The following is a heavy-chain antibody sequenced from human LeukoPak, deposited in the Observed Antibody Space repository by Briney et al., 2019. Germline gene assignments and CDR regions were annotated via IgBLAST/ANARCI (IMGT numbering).Heavy chain of an antibody. CDR2: INSSSGST. J-gene: IGHJ4*02. V-gene: IGHV1-46*01. Sequence: ASVKVSCKASGYTFTSFYMHWVRQAPGQGLEWMGIINSSSGSTSHAQRFQGRVTMTRDMSTSTVYMELSSLRSEDTAVYYCARDSGQQLVSDYWGRGTLVTVSS. CDR3: ARDSGQQLVSDY. CDR1: GYTFTSFY. D-gene: IGHD6-13*01.